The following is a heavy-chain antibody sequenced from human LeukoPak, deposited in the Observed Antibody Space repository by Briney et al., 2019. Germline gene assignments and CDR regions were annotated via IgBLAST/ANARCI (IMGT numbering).Heavy chain of an antibody. CDR1: GFTVSSNY. V-gene: IGHV3-66*02. CDR3: ARGGSGGTIFGMVTLFYFDY. Sequence: PGGSLRLSCAASGFTVSSNYMSWVRQAPGKGLEWVSVIYSGGSTYYADSVKGRFTISRDNSKNTLYLQMNSLRAEDTAVYYCARGGSGGTIFGMVTLFYFDYWGQGTLVTVSS. J-gene: IGHJ4*02. D-gene: IGHD3-3*01. CDR2: IYSGGST.